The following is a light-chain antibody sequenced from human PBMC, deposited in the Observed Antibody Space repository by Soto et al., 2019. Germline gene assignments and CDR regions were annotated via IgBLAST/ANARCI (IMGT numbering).Light chain of an antibody. J-gene: IGKJ1*01. Sequence: EIVLTQSPGTLSLSPGERATLSCRASQSVSTYLAWYQHKPGQAPRLLIYAASSRASGFPDRFSGSGSGTDFTLTISRLEPEDFAVYYCQQYDSSPWTFGQGTKVDIK. CDR1: QSVSTY. CDR3: QQYDSSPWT. V-gene: IGKV3-20*01. CDR2: AAS.